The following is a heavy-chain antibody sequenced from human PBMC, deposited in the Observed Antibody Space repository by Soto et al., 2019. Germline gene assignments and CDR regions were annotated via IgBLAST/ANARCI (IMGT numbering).Heavy chain of an antibody. Sequence: QVQLVESGGGVVQPGRSLRLSCAASGFTFSSHAVHWVRQAPGKGLEWVAVISHDDISKYYADSVKGRFTISRDNSRSTVYLQMNSLGAEDTAVYYCARVGIQLWLRESFDYWGQGTLVTVSS. D-gene: IGHD5-18*01. J-gene: IGHJ4*02. CDR3: ARVGIQLWLRESFDY. V-gene: IGHV3-30-3*01. CDR1: GFTFSSHA. CDR2: ISHDDISK.